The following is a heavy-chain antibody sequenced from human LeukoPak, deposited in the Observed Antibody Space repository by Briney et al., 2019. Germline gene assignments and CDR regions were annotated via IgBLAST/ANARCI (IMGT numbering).Heavy chain of an antibody. V-gene: IGHV3-48*01. Sequence: GGSLRLSCAASGFTFSSYSMNWVRQAPGKGLEWVSYISSSSSIIYYSDSVKGRFTISRDNAKNSLYLQMNSLRAEDTAVYYCARDPGGWYDFDYWGQGTLVTVSS. CDR1: GFTFSSYS. CDR3: ARDPGGWYDFDY. D-gene: IGHD6-19*01. J-gene: IGHJ4*02. CDR2: ISSSSSII.